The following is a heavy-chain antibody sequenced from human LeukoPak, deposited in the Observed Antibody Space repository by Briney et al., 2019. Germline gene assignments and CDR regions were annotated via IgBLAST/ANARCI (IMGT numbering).Heavy chain of an antibody. D-gene: IGHD2-2*02. CDR1: GFTFSSYG. CDR3: AKGLPYCSSTSCYTRSYGIDY. Sequence: GGSLRLSCAASGFTFSSYGVHWVRQAPGKGLEWVAFIRYDGSNKYYADSVRGRFTISRGNSKNTLYLQMNSLRAEDTAVYYCAKGLPYCSSTSCYTRSYGIDYWGQGTLVTVSS. CDR2: IRYDGSNK. J-gene: IGHJ4*02. V-gene: IGHV3-30*02.